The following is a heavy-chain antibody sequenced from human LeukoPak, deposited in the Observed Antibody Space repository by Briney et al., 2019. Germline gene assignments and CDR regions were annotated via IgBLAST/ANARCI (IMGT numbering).Heavy chain of an antibody. Sequence: GRSLRLSRAASGFTFSSYAMHWVRQAPGKGLEWVAVISYDGSNKYYADSVKGRFTISRDNSKNTLYLQMNSLRAEDTAVYYCAREGSTSCHFDYWGQGTLVTVSS. J-gene: IGHJ4*02. CDR3: AREGSTSCHFDY. CDR2: ISYDGSNK. D-gene: IGHD2-2*01. CDR1: GFTFSSYA. V-gene: IGHV3-30*04.